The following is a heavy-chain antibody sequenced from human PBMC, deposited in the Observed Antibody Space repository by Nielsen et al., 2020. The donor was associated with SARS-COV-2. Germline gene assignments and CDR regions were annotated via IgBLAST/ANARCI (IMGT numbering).Heavy chain of an antibody. J-gene: IGHJ5*02. CDR1: GFSFSTSW. D-gene: IGHD1-1*01. CDR2: INPDGSMK. Sequence: GESLKISCAASGFSFSTSWMNWVRQGPGKRLEWVANINPDGSMKRHVDSVMGRFTISRDNARDSLYLQMNNPRAEDTAIYYCLQGGASWGQGTLVTVSS. CDR3: LQGGAS. V-gene: IGHV3-7*05.